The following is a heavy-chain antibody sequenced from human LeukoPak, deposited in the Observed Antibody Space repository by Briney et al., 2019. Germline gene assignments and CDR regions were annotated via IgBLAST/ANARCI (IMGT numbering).Heavy chain of an antibody. V-gene: IGHV3-7*05. CDR2: IKQDGSEK. Sequence: PGGSLRLSCAASGFTFSSYAMSWVRQAPGKGLEWVANIKQDGSEKYYVDSVKGRFTISRDNAKNSLYLQMNSLRAEDTSVYYCARRGGDWGQGTLVTVSS. CDR1: GFTFSSYA. J-gene: IGHJ4*02. D-gene: IGHD3-16*01. CDR3: ARRGGD.